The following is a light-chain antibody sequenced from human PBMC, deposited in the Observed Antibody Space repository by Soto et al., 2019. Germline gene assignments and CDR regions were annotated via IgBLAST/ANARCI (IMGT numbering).Light chain of an antibody. Sequence: DIQMTQSPSSLSASVGDRVTITCRASQSISRNLNWYQQKPGKAPNVLIYAASSLRSWVPSRFSGSGSGTDFTLTISSLQPEDFASYYCQQTYSTLVSFGGGTKVQIK. V-gene: IGKV1-39*01. J-gene: IGKJ4*01. CDR2: AAS. CDR3: QQTYSTLVS. CDR1: QSISRN.